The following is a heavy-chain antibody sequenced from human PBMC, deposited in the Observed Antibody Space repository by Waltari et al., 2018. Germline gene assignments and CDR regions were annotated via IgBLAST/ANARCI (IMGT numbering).Heavy chain of an antibody. J-gene: IGHJ6*03. Sequence: QVQLQQWGAGLLQPSETLSLTCAVYGGSFRGYYWSWIRPPQGKGLEWIGEINHSGSTNYNPSLKSRVTISVDTSKNQFSLKLSSVTAADTAVYYCARAGGYCSGGSCYSVFNYYYYMDVWGKGTTVTVSS. CDR3: ARAGGYCSGGSCYSVFNYYYYMDV. CDR1: GGSFRGYY. V-gene: IGHV4-34*01. D-gene: IGHD2-15*01. CDR2: INHSGST.